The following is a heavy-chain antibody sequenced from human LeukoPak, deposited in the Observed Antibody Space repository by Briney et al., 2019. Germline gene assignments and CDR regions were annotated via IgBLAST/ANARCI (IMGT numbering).Heavy chain of an antibody. CDR3: ARERSGIDY. J-gene: IGHJ4*02. CDR2: IYHSGST. Sequence: SETLSLTCTVSGGSISSGGYYWSWIRQPPGKGLEWIGYIYHSGSTYYNPSLKSRVTISVDRSKNQFSLKLSSVTAADTAVYYCARERSGIDYWGQGTLVTVSS. V-gene: IGHV4-30-2*01. CDR1: GGSISSGGYY. D-gene: IGHD1-26*01.